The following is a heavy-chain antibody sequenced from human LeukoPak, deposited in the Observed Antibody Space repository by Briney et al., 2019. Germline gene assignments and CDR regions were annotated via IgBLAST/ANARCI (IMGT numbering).Heavy chain of an antibody. CDR2: IYYSGST. D-gene: IGHD6-13*01. CDR3: ARASSSWRADY. Sequence: PSETLSLTCTVSGGSISSSSYYWGWIRQPPGKGLEWIGRIYYSGSTYYNPSLKSRVTISVDTSKNQFSLKLSSVTAADTAVYYCARASSSWRADYWGQGTLVTVSS. V-gene: IGHV4-39*07. CDR1: GGSISSSSYY. J-gene: IGHJ4*02.